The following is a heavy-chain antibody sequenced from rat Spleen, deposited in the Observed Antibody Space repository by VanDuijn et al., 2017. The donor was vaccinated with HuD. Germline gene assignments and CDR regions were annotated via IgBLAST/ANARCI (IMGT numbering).Heavy chain of an antibody. D-gene: IGHD1-11*01. V-gene: IGHV4-2*01. CDR2: INKDSDII. CDR1: GFTFSSFP. Sequence: EVQLVESGGDLVQPGRSLKLSCVASGFTFSSFPMAWVRQAPGKGLEWIAEINKDSDIIKYTPSLKDKLTISRDNAQNTLYLQMSKLGSEDTATYYCARHSQYGFDYWGQGVMVTVSS. CDR3: ARHSQYGFDY. J-gene: IGHJ2*01.